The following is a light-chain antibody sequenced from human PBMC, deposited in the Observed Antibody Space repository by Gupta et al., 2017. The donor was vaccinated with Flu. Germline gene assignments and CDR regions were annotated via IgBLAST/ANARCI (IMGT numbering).Light chain of an antibody. Sequence: DIQLTQSPSTLSASVGDRVTITCRATQTISRYLAWYQQKSGKAPKLLIHRASTLESGVPSRFSGSGSGTEFTLTIGSLQPDDFASYYCQQYNTYPWTFGQGTRLEIK. CDR1: QTISRY. CDR2: RAS. CDR3: QQYNTYPWT. J-gene: IGKJ1*01. V-gene: IGKV1-5*03.